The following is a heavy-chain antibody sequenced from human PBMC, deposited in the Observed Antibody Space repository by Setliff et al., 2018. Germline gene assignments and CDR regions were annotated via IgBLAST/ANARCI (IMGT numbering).Heavy chain of an antibody. CDR3: AKGGTYRYFDF. J-gene: IGHJ4*02. CDR2: VYYSGTA. CDR1: GGPFSGAS. V-gene: IGHV4-59*01. D-gene: IGHD1-26*01. Sequence: PSETLSLTCTVSGGPFSGASIWSWIRQPPGKGLEFVGYVYYSGTAKYDPSLESRAIMSVDASKNQISLKLNSVTAADTAVYYCAKGGTYRYFDFWGQGTLVTVSS.